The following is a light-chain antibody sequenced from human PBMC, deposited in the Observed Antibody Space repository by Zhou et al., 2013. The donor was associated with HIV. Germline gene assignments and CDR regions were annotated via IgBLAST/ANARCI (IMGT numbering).Light chain of an antibody. Sequence: EIVLTQSPGTLSLSPGERATLSCRASQSLSSSYLAWYQHKPGQAPRLLIYAASSRATGVPDRFSGSGSGTDFTLTISRLEPEDFAVYYCQRYGGSPLYAFGQGTKLEIK. CDR1: QSLSSSY. J-gene: IGKJ2*01. CDR2: AAS. V-gene: IGKV3-20*01. CDR3: QRYGGSPLYA.